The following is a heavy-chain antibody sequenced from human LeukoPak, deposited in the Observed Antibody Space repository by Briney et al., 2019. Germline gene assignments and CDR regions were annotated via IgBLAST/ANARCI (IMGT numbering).Heavy chain of an antibody. Sequence: PGGSLRLSCAASGFTFSSYSMNRVRQTPGKGLEWVSSISSTSTYIYYADSVKGRFTISRDNAKNSLYLQMNSLRAEDTAVYYCAREPTPMILWGQGTLVTVSS. J-gene: IGHJ4*02. CDR2: ISSTSTYI. D-gene: IGHD5-18*01. CDR1: GFTFSSYS. V-gene: IGHV3-21*01. CDR3: AREPTPMIL.